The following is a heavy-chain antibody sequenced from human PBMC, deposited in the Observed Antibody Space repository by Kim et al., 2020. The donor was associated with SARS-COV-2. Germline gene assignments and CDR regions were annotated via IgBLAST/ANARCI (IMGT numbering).Heavy chain of an antibody. Sequence: GGSLRLSCAASGFTFSNAWMSWVRQAPGKGLEWVGRIKSKTDGGTTDYAAPVKGRFTISRDDSKNTLYLQMNSLKTEDTAVYYCTTGSHYYDSSGRPNDAFDIWGQGTMVTVSS. CDR1: GFTFSNAW. CDR3: TTGSHYYDSSGRPNDAFDI. J-gene: IGHJ3*02. V-gene: IGHV3-15*01. D-gene: IGHD3-22*01. CDR2: IKSKTDGGTT.